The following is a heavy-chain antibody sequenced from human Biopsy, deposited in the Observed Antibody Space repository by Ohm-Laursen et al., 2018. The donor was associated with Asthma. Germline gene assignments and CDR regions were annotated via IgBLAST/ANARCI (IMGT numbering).Heavy chain of an antibody. J-gene: IGHJ6*02. CDR2: IYYSGTT. CDR3: VRGSSSWHHGPFHYYYGLDV. CDR1: SGSGGYMRSGNYY. Sequence: TRSLTCSLSSGSGGYMRSGNYYWGWIRQPPGKGLEWIGSIYYSGTTYYNPSLESRVTVSADTSKNHFSLKLTSVTAADTAVYYCVRGSSSWHHGPFHYYYGLDVWGQGTTATVSS. D-gene: IGHD6-13*01. V-gene: IGHV4-39*01.